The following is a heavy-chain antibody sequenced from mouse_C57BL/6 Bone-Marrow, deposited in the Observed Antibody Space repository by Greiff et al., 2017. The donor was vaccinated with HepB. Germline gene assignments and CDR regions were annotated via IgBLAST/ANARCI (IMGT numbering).Heavy chain of an antibody. CDR1: GYTFTDYY. CDR2: IYPGSGNT. Sequence: VKLQQSGAELVRPGASVKLSCKASGYTFTDYYINWVKQRPGQGLEWIARIYPGSGNTYYNEKFKGKATLTAEKSSSTAYMQLSSLTSEDSAVYFCARTNYYGSSYWYFDVWGTGTTVTVSS. CDR3: ARTNYYGSSYWYFDV. D-gene: IGHD1-1*01. J-gene: IGHJ1*03. V-gene: IGHV1-76*01.